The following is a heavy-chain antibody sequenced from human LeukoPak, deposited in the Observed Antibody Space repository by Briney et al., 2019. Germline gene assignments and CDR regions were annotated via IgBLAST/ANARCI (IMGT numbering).Heavy chain of an antibody. V-gene: IGHV3-53*04. D-gene: IGHD6-13*01. CDR2: IYSGGST. CDR3: ARRGLYSSSWYYFDY. CDR1: GFTVSSNY. J-gene: IGHJ4*02. Sequence: GGSLRLSCAAFGFTVSSNYMSWVRQAPGKGLEWVSVIYSGGSTYYADSVKGRFTISRHNSKNTLYLQMNSLRAEDTAVYYCARRGLYSSSWYYFDYWGQGTLVTVSS.